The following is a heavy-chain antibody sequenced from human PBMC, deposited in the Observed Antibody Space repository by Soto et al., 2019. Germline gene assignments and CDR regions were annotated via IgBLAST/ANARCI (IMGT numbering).Heavy chain of an antibody. Sequence: QVQLVESGGGVVQPGRSLRLSCAASGFTFSSYAMHWVRQAPGKGLEWVAVISYDGSNKYYADSVKGRFTISRDNSKNTLYLQMNSLRAEDTAVYYCARDLLRRITMIVVVIKDYYGMDVWGQGTTVTVSS. V-gene: IGHV3-30-3*01. CDR1: GFTFSSYA. D-gene: IGHD3-22*01. CDR2: ISYDGSNK. CDR3: ARDLLRRITMIVVVIKDYYGMDV. J-gene: IGHJ6*02.